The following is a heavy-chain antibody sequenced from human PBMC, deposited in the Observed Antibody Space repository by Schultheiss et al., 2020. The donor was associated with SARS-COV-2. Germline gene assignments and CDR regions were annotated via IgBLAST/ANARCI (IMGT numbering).Heavy chain of an antibody. CDR3: ARSPLGYFDS. CDR1: GVSISSYC. D-gene: IGHD3-3*01. V-gene: IGHV4-59*12. Sequence: GSLRLSCTVSGVSISSYCWNWIRQSPGKGLEWIGYIDYSGRIFYNPSLKSRVTISVDTSKNQFSLKLSSVTAADTAVYFCARSPLGYFDSWGQGTLVTVSS. J-gene: IGHJ4*02. CDR2: IDYSGRI.